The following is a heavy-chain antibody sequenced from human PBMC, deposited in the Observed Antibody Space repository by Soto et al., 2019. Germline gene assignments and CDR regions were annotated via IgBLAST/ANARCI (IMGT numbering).Heavy chain of an antibody. CDR1: GFTFSSYG. J-gene: IGHJ6*02. CDR2: IWYDGSNK. Sequence: QVQLVESGGGVVQPGRSLRLSCAASGFTFSSYGMHWVRQAPGKGLEWVAVIWYDGSNKYYADSVKGRFTISRDNSKNTLYLQMNSLRAEDTAVYYCARDPAREYGDYIYYYGMDVWGQGTTVTVSS. CDR3: ARDPAREYGDYIYYYGMDV. D-gene: IGHD4-17*01. V-gene: IGHV3-33*01.